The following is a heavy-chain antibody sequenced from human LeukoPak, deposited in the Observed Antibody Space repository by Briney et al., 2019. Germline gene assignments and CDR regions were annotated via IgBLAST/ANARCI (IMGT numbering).Heavy chain of an antibody. CDR1: GGSISSGDYY. Sequence: PSASVSLTCTVSGGSISSGDYYWSWIRRPPGKGLEWIGYIYYSGSTYYNPSLKSRVTISVDTSKNQFSLKLSSVTAADTAVYYCARYRYSGDRGIFDYWGQGTLVT. J-gene: IGHJ4*02. V-gene: IGHV4-30-4*01. CDR3: ARYRYSGDRGIFDY. CDR2: IYYSGST. D-gene: IGHD4-17*01.